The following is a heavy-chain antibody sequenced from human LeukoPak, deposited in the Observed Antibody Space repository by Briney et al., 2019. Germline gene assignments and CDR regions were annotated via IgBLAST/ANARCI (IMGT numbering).Heavy chain of an antibody. V-gene: IGHV3-23*01. CDR1: GFTFSNYA. CDR2: ISGSGGST. Sequence: PGGSLKFSCAASGFTFSNYALSWVRQAPGKGLNWVSAISGSGGSTYYADSVKGRFTISRDNSKNTLYLQMNSLRVEDTAAYYCAKCTTGNTHYPIDYWGQGTLVTVSS. D-gene: IGHD4-17*01. J-gene: IGHJ4*02. CDR3: AKCTTGNTHYPIDY.